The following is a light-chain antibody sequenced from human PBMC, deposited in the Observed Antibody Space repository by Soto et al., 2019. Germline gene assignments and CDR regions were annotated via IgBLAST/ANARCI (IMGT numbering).Light chain of an antibody. CDR3: QQYNSYMYT. CDR1: QSMSSW. Sequence: DIQMTQSPSTLSASVGDRVTITCRASQSMSSWLAWYQQKPGKAPKLLIYDASSLESGVPSRFSGSGSGTEFTLTISSLQPDDFATYYGQQYNSYMYTFGQGTKLEIK. J-gene: IGKJ2*01. CDR2: DAS. V-gene: IGKV1-5*01.